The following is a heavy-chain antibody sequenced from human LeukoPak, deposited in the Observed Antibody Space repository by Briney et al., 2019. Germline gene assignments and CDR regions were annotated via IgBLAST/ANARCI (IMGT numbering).Heavy chain of an antibody. CDR1: GYTFTGYY. J-gene: IGHJ6*02. D-gene: IGHD2-2*01. V-gene: IGHV1-2*04. CDR3: ARAWASPSLTLGMDV. Sequence: VASVKVSCKASGYTFTGYYMHWVQQAPGQGLEWMGWINPNSGGTNYAQKFQGWVTMTRDTSISTAYMELSRLRSDDTAVYYCARAWASPSLTLGMDVWGQGTTVTVSS. CDR2: INPNSGGT.